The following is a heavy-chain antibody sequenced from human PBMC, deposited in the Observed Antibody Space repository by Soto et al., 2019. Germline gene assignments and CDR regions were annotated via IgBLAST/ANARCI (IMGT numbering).Heavy chain of an antibody. CDR2: ISYTGST. CDR1: GGSVSSGDYY. CDR3: ATTGGYGTPGDY. J-gene: IGHJ4*02. Sequence: QVHLQESGPGLVKPSQTLSHNCTVSGGSVSSGDYYWTWIRQHPGKGLEWIGYISYTGSTYYNPSLESRVSISVDTSRTHFSLRLNSVTAADTAVYYCATTGGYGTPGDYWGQGTLVTVSS. V-gene: IGHV4-31*03. D-gene: IGHD5-12*01.